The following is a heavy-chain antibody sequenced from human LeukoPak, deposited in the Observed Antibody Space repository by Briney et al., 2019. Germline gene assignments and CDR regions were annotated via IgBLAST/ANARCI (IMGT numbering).Heavy chain of an antibody. CDR3: ARDPSLLDARAQPATAL. Sequence: SVKVSCKASGGTFSSYAISWVRQAPGQGLEWMGRIIPILGIANYAQKFQGRVTITADKSTSTAYMELSSLRSEDTAVYYCARDPSLLDARAQPATALWGQGTLATVSS. CDR1: GGTFSSYA. CDR2: IIPILGIA. J-gene: IGHJ4*02. V-gene: IGHV1-69*04. D-gene: IGHD2-21*02.